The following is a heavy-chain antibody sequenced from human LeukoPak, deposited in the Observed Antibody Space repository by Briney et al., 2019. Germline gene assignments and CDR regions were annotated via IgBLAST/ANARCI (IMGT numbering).Heavy chain of an antibody. J-gene: IGHJ4*02. D-gene: IGHD3-22*01. CDR3: ARDGHRRYYHESSDYRFDF. Sequence: ASVKVSCKASGYTFTNYGISWVRQAPGQGLEWMGWISGYNGHANYAQKLQGRVIMTTDTSTSTVYMELRSLRSDDTAVYYCARDGHRRYYHESSDYRFDFWGQGTLVTVSS. V-gene: IGHV1-18*01. CDR2: ISGYNGHA. CDR1: GYTFTNYG.